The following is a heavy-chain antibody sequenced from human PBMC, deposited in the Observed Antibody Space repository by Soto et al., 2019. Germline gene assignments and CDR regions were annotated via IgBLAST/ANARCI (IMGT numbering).Heavy chain of an antibody. D-gene: IGHD2-15*01. CDR2: IGTSGKTI. V-gene: IGHV3-48*03. CDR1: GFTFSDYG. J-gene: IGHJ6*02. Sequence: GGSLRLSCEASGFTFSDYGIYWVRQAPGNGLEWVSYIGTSGKTIYYADSVRGRFTISSDNAKNSLYLQMNSLRAGDTAVYFCARDPAIYSGRFDYGLDVWGRGSTVTVSS. CDR3: ARDPAIYSGRFDYGLDV.